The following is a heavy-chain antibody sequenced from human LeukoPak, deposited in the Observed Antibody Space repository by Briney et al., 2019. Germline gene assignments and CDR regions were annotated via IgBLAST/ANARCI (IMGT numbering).Heavy chain of an antibody. CDR3: ARERGGNLDY. J-gene: IGHJ4*02. CDR2: ISSSSTI. CDR1: GFTFSTYN. D-gene: IGHD4-23*01. V-gene: IGHV3-48*04. Sequence: GGSLRLSCAASGFTFSTYNMNWVRQAPGKGLEWASYISSSSTIYYADSVKGRFTISRDNAKNSLYLQMNSLRAEDTAVYYCARERGGNLDYWGQGTLVTVSS.